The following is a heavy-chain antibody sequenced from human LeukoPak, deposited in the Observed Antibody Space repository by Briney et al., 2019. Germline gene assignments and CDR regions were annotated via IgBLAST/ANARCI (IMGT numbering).Heavy chain of an antibody. J-gene: IGHJ6*03. V-gene: IGHV4-61*01. D-gene: IGHD5-24*01. CDR1: GGSISSSNW. CDR2: IYYSGST. Sequence: PSETLSLTCAVSGGSISSSNWWSWIRQPPGKGLEWIGYIYYSGSTNYNPSLKSRVTISVDTSKNQFSLKLSSVTAADTAVYYCARGDGWPYYMDVWGKGTTVTISS. CDR3: ARGDGWPYYMDV.